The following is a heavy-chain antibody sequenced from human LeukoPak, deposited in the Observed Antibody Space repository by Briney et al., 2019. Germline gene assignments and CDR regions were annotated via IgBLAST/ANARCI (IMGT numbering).Heavy chain of an antibody. CDR3: TTNLGEWELDY. D-gene: IGHD1-26*01. Sequence: KPGGSLRLSCAASGFTFSNVWMSWVRQAPGKGLEWVGRVKSETDGGATDYAAPVKGRFTISRDESKNTLFLQMNSLKTEDTAVYYCTTNLGEWELDYWGQGTLVTVSS. CDR1: GFTFSNVW. V-gene: IGHV3-15*01. J-gene: IGHJ4*02. CDR2: VKSETDGGAT.